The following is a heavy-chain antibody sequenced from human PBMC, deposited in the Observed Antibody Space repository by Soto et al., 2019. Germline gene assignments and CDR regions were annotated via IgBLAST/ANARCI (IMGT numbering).Heavy chain of an antibody. D-gene: IGHD2-15*01. CDR2: ISAYNGNT. J-gene: IGHJ5*02. V-gene: IGHV1-18*01. Sequence: EASVKVSCKASGYTFTSYGISWVRQAPGQGLEWMGWISAYNGNTNYAQKLQGRVTMTTDTSTSTAYMELRSLRSDDTAVYYCARDILGYCSGGSCYSVNSWFDPWGQGTLVTVS. CDR1: GYTFTSYG. CDR3: ARDILGYCSGGSCYSVNSWFDP.